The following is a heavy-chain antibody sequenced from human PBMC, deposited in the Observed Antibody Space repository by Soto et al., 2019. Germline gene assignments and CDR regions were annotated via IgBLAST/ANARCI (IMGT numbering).Heavy chain of an antibody. V-gene: IGHV4-30-4*01. J-gene: IGHJ4*02. Sequence: LSLTCTVSGASISRGDYYWNWIRQSPGKGLEWIGNTYNNGRPNYNPSLKSRVTISGDSSKNQFSLKLRSLSAADTAVYYCARGGVYDFWSGLFDWGQGTLVTVSS. CDR3: ARGGVYDFWSGLFD. CDR2: TYNNGRP. CDR1: GASISRGDYY. D-gene: IGHD3-3*01.